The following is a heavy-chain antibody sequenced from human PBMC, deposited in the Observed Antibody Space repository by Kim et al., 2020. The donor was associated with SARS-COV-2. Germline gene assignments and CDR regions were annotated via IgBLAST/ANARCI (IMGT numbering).Heavy chain of an antibody. CDR3: ARGGYYYGSGSCFDY. V-gene: IGHV4-34*01. CDR1: GGSFSGYY. D-gene: IGHD3-10*01. Sequence: SETLSLTCAVYGGSFSGYYWSWIRQPPGKGLEWIGEINHSGSTNYNPSLKSRVTISVDTSKNQFSLKLSSVTAADTVVYYCARGGYYYGSGSCFDYWGQGTLVTVSS. J-gene: IGHJ4*02. CDR2: INHSGST.